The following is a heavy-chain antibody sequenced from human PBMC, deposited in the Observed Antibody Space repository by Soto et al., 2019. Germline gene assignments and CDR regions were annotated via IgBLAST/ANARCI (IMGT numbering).Heavy chain of an antibody. V-gene: IGHV3-21*01. D-gene: IGHD3-22*01. J-gene: IGHJ4*02. CDR2: ISSSSSYI. Sequence: EVQLVESGGGLVKPGGSLRLSCAASGFTFSSYSMNWVRQAPGKGLEWVSSISSSSSYIYYADSVKGRFTISRDNAKNSLYLQMNSLRAEDTAVYYCARDYYDSSGYYYDAPYYWGQGTLVTVSS. CDR3: ARDYYDSSGYYYDAPYY. CDR1: GFTFSSYS.